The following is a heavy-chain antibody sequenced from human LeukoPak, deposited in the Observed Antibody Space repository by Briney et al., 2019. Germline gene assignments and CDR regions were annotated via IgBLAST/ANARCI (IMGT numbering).Heavy chain of an antibody. D-gene: IGHD6-6*01. CDR3: AKDRDSSSSYFDY. CDR2: ISGSGGST. CDR1: GFTLSSYA. Sequence: GGSLRLSCAASGFTLSSYAMSWVRQAPGKGLEWVSAISGSGGSTYYADSVKGRFTISRDNSKNTLYLQMNSLRAEDTAVYYCAKDRDSSSSYFDYWGQGTLVTVSS. J-gene: IGHJ4*02. V-gene: IGHV3-23*01.